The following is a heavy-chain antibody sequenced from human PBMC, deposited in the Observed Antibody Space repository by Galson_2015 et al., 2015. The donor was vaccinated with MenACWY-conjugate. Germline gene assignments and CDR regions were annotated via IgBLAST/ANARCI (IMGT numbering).Heavy chain of an antibody. Sequence: SLRLSCAASGFTFSSYSMNWVRQAPGKGLEWVSSISSSSSYIYYADSVKGRFTISRDNAKNSLYLQMNSLRAEDTAVYYCARGYSGYDFRFDYYYGRDVWGQGTTVTVSS. CDR3: ARGYSGYDFRFDYYYGRDV. CDR2: ISSSSSYI. D-gene: IGHD5-12*01. CDR1: GFTFSSYS. V-gene: IGHV3-21*01. J-gene: IGHJ6*02.